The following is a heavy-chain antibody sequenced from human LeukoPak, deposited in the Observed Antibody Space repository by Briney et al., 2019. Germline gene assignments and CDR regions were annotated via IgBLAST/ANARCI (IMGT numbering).Heavy chain of an antibody. CDR3: ARETYYDRGKAFHF. J-gene: IGHJ3*01. Sequence: GASVKVSCKASGYSFTDNYMHWVRQAPGQGLEWMGWINPNSGGADYAQKFQGRVTMTRDTSITTAYMELSSLRSDDTAVYYCARETYYDRGKAFHFWGQGTMVTVSS. CDR1: GYSFTDNY. D-gene: IGHD3-22*01. V-gene: IGHV1-2*02. CDR2: INPNSGGA.